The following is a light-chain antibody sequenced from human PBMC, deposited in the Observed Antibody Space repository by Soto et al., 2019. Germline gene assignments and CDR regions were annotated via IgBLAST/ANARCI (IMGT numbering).Light chain of an antibody. V-gene: IGKV3-20*01. J-gene: IGKJ4*01. CDR2: GAS. Sequence: EIVLTQSPGTLSLSPGERATLSCRASQSVSSSYLAWYQQRPGQAPRLLIYGASRRATGIPDRFSGSGSGTDFTLTISRLEPEDFAVYYCQQYGSSPPTTFGGGTKVEVK. CDR1: QSVSSSY. CDR3: QQYGSSPPTT.